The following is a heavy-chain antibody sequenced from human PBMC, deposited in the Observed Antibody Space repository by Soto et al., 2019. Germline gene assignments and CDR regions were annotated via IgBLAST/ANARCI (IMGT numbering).Heavy chain of an antibody. CDR3: GKDRRSNNTNGSAP. Sequence: QVQLVESGGGVVQPGRSLRLSCAASGFTFSSYGMHWVRQAPGKGLEWVAVISYDGSNKYYADSVKGRFTISRDNSKKRRYLQMNSRRAEDTAVYYCGKDRRSNNTNGSAPWGKEPLVTVS. CDR2: ISYDGSNK. J-gene: IGHJ5*02. D-gene: IGHD1-26*01. V-gene: IGHV3-30*18. CDR1: GFTFSSYG.